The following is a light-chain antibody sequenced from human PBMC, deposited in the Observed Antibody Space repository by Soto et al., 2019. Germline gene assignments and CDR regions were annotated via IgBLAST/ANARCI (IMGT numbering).Light chain of an antibody. Sequence: DIQMPPSPSTPSSSVGDRVTITWPASQSISSWLAWYQQKPGKAPKLLIYDASSLESGVPSRFSGSGSGTDFTLTISRLEPEDCAVYYCQQYGSSLITFRQGTRLEI. J-gene: IGKJ5*01. V-gene: IGKV1-5*01. CDR3: QQYGSSLIT. CDR1: QSISSW. CDR2: DAS.